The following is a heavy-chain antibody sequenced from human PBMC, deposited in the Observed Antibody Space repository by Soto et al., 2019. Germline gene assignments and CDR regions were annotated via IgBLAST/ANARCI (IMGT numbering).Heavy chain of an antibody. D-gene: IGHD3-22*01. V-gene: IGHV1-69*13. CDR3: ARVPSPDYYDSSGYGPWGMDV. Sequence: SVKVSCKASGGTFSSYAISWVRQAPGQGLEWMGGIIPIFGTANYAQKFQGRVTITADESTSTAYMELSSLRSEDTAVYYCARVPSPDYYDSSGYGPWGMDVWGQGTTVTVSS. CDR2: IIPIFGTA. J-gene: IGHJ6*02. CDR1: GGTFSSYA.